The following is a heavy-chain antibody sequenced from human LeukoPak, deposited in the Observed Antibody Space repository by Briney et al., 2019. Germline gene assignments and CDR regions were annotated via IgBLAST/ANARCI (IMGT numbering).Heavy chain of an antibody. V-gene: IGHV1-24*01. CDR3: ATDPVGYCSSDSCYSVDY. D-gene: IGHD2-2*01. CDR1: GYTFTSYY. J-gene: IGHJ4*02. CDR2: FDPEDGET. Sequence: ASVKVSCKASGYTFTSYYMHWVRQAPGKGLEWMGGFDPEDGETIYAQKFQGRVTMTEDTSTDTAYLELSSLRSEDTAVYYSATDPVGYCSSDSCYSVDYWGQGTLVTVSS.